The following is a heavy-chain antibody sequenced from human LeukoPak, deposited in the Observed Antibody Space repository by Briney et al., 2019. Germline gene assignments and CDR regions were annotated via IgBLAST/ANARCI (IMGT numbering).Heavy chain of an antibody. D-gene: IGHD4-17*01. Sequence: PSETLSLTCAVSSGSISSGGYSWSWIRQPPGKGLEWIGYIYHSGSTYYNPSLKSRVTISVDRSKNQFSLKLSSVTAADTAVYNCARYDYGDLFDYWGQGTLVTVSS. CDR2: IYHSGST. J-gene: IGHJ4*02. CDR1: SGSISSGGYS. V-gene: IGHV4-30-2*01. CDR3: ARYDYGDLFDY.